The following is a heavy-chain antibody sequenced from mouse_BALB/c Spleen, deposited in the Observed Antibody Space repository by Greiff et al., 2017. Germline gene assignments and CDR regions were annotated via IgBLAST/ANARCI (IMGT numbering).Heavy chain of an antibody. CDR2: ISYSGST. CDR1: GYSITSDYA. V-gene: IGHV3-2*02. Sequence: EVQLQESGPGLVKPSQSLSLTCTVTGYSITSDYAWNWIRQFPGNKLEWMGYISYSGSTSYNPSLKSRISITRDTSKNQFFLQLNSVTTEDTATYYCARSRYDGYNYAMDYWGQGTSVTVSS. CDR3: ARSRYDGYNYAMDY. D-gene: IGHD2-14*01. J-gene: IGHJ4*01.